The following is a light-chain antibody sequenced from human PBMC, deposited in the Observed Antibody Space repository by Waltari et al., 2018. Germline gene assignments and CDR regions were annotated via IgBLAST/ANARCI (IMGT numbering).Light chain of an antibody. CDR2: EGS. Sequence: QSALTQPASVSGSPGQSITISCTGTSSDVGSYNLVSWYQQHPGKAPKLMIYEGSKRPSGVSNPFSGSKSGNTASLTISGLQAEDEADYYCCSYAGSSNYVFGTGTKLTVL. J-gene: IGLJ1*01. CDR3: CSYAGSSNYV. V-gene: IGLV2-23*01. CDR1: SSDVGSYNL.